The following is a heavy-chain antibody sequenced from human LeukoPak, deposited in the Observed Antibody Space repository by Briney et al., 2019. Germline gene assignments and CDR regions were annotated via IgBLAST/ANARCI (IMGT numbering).Heavy chain of an antibody. CDR3: AKDSVAYNQVFDAFDI. J-gene: IGHJ3*02. V-gene: IGHV3-23*01. CDR1: GFTFSRFA. Sequence: GGSLRLSCSASGFTFSRFAMNWVRQTPGKGLEWVSHVGGNGADTYYADSVKGRFTVSRDNSKNSLYSQMNSLRAEDTAVYYCAKDSVAYNQVFDAFDIWGQGTKVTVSS. CDR2: VGGNGADT. D-gene: IGHD1-1*01.